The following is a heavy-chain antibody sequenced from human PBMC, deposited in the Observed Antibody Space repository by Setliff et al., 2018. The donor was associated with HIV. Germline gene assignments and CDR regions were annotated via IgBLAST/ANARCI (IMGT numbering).Heavy chain of an antibody. CDR1: GGSISSHY. V-gene: IGHV3-11*01. CDR2: ISSSGSTI. D-gene: IGHD6-13*01. J-gene: IGHJ4*02. Sequence: LSLTCTVSGGSISSHYWSWIRQAPGKGLEWVSYISSSGSTIYYADSVKGRFTISRDNAKNSLYLQMNSLRAEDTAVYYCARGVAAADHLDYWGQGTLVTVSS. CDR3: ARGVAAADHLDY.